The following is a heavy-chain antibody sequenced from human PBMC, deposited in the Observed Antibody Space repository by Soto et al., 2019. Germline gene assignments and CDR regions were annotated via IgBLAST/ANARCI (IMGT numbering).Heavy chain of an antibody. CDR3: ARPPPNLTNWFDP. V-gene: IGHV3-30-3*01. J-gene: IGHJ5*02. CDR2: ISYDGSNK. Sequence: GGSLRLSCAASGFPFSIYAMHWVRQAPGKGLEWVAVISYDGSNKYYADSVKGRFTISRDNSKNTLYLQMNSLRAEDTAVYYCARPPPNLTNWFDPWGQGTLVTVSS. CDR1: GFPFSIYA.